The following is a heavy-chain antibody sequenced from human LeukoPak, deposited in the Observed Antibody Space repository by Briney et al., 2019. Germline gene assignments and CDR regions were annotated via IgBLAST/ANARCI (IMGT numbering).Heavy chain of an antibody. J-gene: IGHJ4*02. CDR1: GGSISSYY. CDR3: ARHIAAAGNFDY. V-gene: IGHV4-59*08. D-gene: IGHD6-13*01. CDR2: IYYSGST. Sequence: SGTLSLTCTVSGGSISSYYWSWIRQPPGKGLEWIGYIYYSGSTNYNPSLKSRVTISVDTSKNQFSLKLSSVTAADTAVYYCARHIAAAGNFDYWGQGTLVTVSS.